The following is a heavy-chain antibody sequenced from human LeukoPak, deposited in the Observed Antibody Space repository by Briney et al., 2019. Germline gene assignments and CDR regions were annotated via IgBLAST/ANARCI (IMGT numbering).Heavy chain of an antibody. D-gene: IGHD2-15*01. CDR1: GFTFSTYG. J-gene: IGHJ6*02. CDR2: ISDNGVST. V-gene: IGHV3-30*18. Sequence: GESLRLSCAASGFTFSTYGMHWVRQAPGKGLEWVATISDNGVSTYYADSIKGRSSISRDNTKNTLSLQLDSLRPGDTAVYYCVKDSASTATNYYYSWGMNVWGQGTTVTVSS. CDR3: VKDSASTATNYYYSWGMNV.